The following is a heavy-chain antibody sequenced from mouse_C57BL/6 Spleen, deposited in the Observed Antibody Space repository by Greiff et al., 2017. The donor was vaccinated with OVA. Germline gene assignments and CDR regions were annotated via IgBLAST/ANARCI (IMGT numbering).Heavy chain of an antibody. J-gene: IGHJ2*01. V-gene: IGHV14-4*01. Sequence: VQLQQSGAELVRPGASVKLSCTASGFNIKDDYMHWVKQRPEQGLEWIGWIDPENGDTEYASKFQGKATITADTSSNTAYLQLSSLTSEDTAVYYCTTWERGDYWGQGTTLTVSS. D-gene: IGHD4-1*01. CDR2: IDPENGDT. CDR1: GFNIKDDY. CDR3: TTWERGDY.